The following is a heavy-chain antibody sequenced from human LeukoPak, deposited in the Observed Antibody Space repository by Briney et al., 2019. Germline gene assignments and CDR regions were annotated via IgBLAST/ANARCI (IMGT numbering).Heavy chain of an antibody. Sequence: GGSLRLSCAASGFTFSSYWMHWVRQAPGKGLVWVSRINSDGSSTSYADSVKGRFTISRDNSKNTLYLQMNSLRAEDTAVYYCARDQGYCSSTSCSDPLGYWGQGTLVTVSS. J-gene: IGHJ4*02. CDR3: ARDQGYCSSTSCSDPLGY. D-gene: IGHD2-2*01. V-gene: IGHV3-74*01. CDR1: GFTFSSYW. CDR2: INSDGSST.